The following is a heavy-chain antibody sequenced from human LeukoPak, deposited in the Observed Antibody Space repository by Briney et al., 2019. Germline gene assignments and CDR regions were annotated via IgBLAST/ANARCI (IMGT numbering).Heavy chain of an antibody. J-gene: IGHJ3*02. CDR3: AKVMGYEPDAFDI. D-gene: IGHD1-14*01. CDR2: ISYDGSNK. V-gene: IGHV3-30*18. CDR1: GFTFSSYG. Sequence: PGGSLRLSCAASGFTFSSYGMHWVRQAPGKGLEWVAVISYDGSNKYYADSVMGRFTISRDNSKNTLYLQMNSLRAEDTAVYYCAKVMGYEPDAFDIWGQGTMVTVSS.